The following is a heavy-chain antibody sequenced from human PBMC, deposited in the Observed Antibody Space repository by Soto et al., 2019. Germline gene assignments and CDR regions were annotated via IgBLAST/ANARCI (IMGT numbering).Heavy chain of an antibody. CDR3: GKGRSGDVDVFY. V-gene: IGHV1-2*02. D-gene: IGHD1-26*01. CDR2: ISPNSGGT. CDR1: GYTFTGYY. Sequence: QVQLVQSGAEVKKSGASVKVSCKASGYTFTGYYIHWVRQAPGQGLEWMGEISPNSGGTKYAQKFQGRVTMTRDTSITTVYMDLSNLSPDDPAVYYCGKGRSGDVDVFYWGQGTLSPSTQ. J-gene: IGHJ4*02.